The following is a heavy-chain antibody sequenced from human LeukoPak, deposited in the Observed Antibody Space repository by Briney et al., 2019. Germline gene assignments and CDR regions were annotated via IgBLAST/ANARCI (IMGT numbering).Heavy chain of an antibody. J-gene: IGHJ4*02. CDR3: ANPDYDSSTYVGDY. Sequence: GASVKVSCKASGYTFTSYGISWVRQAPGQGLEWMGWISAYNGNTNYAQKLQGRVTMTTDTSTSTAYMELRSLRSDDTAVYYCANPDYDSSTYVGDYWGQGTLVTVSS. D-gene: IGHD3-22*01. CDR1: GYTFTSYG. V-gene: IGHV1-18*01. CDR2: ISAYNGNT.